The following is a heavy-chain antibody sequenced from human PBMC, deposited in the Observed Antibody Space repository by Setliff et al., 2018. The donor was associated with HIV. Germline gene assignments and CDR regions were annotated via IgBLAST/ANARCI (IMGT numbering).Heavy chain of an antibody. D-gene: IGHD3-3*01. J-gene: IGHJ4*02. CDR3: ARGGGGYNFWSGYPSFDY. CDR1: GYTFTGYG. V-gene: IGHV1-18*01. Sequence: ASVKVSCKASGYTFTGYGISWVRQAPGQGLEWMGWISAYNGNTNYAQKLQGRVTMTTDTSTSTAYMELRSLRSGDTAVYYCARGGGGYNFWSGYPSFDYWGQGTLVTVSS. CDR2: ISAYNGNT.